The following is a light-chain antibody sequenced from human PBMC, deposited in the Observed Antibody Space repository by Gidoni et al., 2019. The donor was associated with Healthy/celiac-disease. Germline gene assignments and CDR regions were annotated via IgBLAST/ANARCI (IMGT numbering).Light chain of an antibody. J-gene: IGKJ2*01. CDR3: QQYNSYSST. CDR1: QSISSW. V-gene: IGKV1-5*03. Sequence: DIQMTQSPSTLSASVGDRVTITCRASQSISSWLAWYQQKPGKAPKLLIYQASMLESGVPSRFRGSGSGTEFTLTISSLQPDDFATYYCQQYNSYSSTFGQGTKLEIK. CDR2: QAS.